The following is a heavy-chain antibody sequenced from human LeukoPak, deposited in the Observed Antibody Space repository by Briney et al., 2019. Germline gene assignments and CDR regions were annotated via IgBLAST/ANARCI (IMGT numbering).Heavy chain of an antibody. Sequence: GGSLRLSCAASGFTVSSNYMSWVRQAPGKGLEWVSVIYSGGTTYYADSVKGRFTISRDNAKNSLYLQMNSLRAEDTAVYYCANTMADAFDIWGQGTMVTVSS. D-gene: IGHD3-10*01. V-gene: IGHV3-66*01. CDR1: GFTVSSNY. J-gene: IGHJ3*02. CDR3: ANTMADAFDI. CDR2: IYSGGTT.